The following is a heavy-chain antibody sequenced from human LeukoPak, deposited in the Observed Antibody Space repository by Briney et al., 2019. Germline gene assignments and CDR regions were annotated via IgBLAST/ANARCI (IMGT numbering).Heavy chain of an antibody. D-gene: IGHD3-22*01. J-gene: IGHJ4*02. Sequence: PGGSLRLSCAASGFTVSSNYMSWVRQAPGKGLEWVSAITGSGGSTYHADSVKGRFTISRDNSKNTLYLQMDSLRAEDAAVYYCAKANYHDSSGYYENLDYWGQGTLVTVSS. V-gene: IGHV3-23*01. CDR1: GFTVSSNY. CDR2: ITGSGGST. CDR3: AKANYHDSSGYYENLDY.